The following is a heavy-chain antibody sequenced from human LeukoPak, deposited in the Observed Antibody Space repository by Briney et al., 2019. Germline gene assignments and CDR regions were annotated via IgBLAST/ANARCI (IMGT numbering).Heavy chain of an antibody. CDR3: ARDGFDFWSGYPTTVDY. Sequence: GGSLRLSCAASGFTFSSFSMNWVRQAPGKGLEWVSYISSRSNTIYYADSVKGRFTISRDNANNSLYLQMNSLRAEDTAVYYCARDGFDFWSGYPTTVDYWGQGRLVTVSS. CDR2: ISSRSNTI. J-gene: IGHJ4*02. CDR1: GFTFSSFS. V-gene: IGHV3-48*01. D-gene: IGHD3-3*01.